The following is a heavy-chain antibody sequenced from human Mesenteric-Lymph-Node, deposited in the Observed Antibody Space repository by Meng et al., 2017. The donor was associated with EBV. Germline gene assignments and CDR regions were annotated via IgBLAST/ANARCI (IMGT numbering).Heavy chain of an antibody. V-gene: IGHV1-2*06. CDR3: VRDHRTLTGSLDP. CDR1: GYTFIAYY. Sequence: GPRVPSGDEGKTPGASVKVSCKASGYTFIAYYMHWVRQAPGQGLEWMGRINPNSGGTNYAEKFQDRVTMTRDTSISTVYMELSGLRSDDTAVYYCVRDHRTLTGSLDPWGQGTLVTVSS. CDR2: INPNSGGT. J-gene: IGHJ5*02. D-gene: IGHD3-9*01.